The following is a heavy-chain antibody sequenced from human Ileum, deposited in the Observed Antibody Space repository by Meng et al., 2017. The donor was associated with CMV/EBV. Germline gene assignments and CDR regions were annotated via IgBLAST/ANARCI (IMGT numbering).Heavy chain of an antibody. CDR2: ISGSGGST. Sequence: ASGFTFSSYAMSWVRQAPGKGLEWVSAISGSGGSTYYADSVKGRFTISRDNSKNTLYLQMNSLRAEDTAVYYCAKAVRFLEWLSGFDPWGQGTLVTVSS. D-gene: IGHD3-3*01. J-gene: IGHJ5*02. V-gene: IGHV3-23*01. CDR1: GFTFSSYA. CDR3: AKAVRFLEWLSGFDP.